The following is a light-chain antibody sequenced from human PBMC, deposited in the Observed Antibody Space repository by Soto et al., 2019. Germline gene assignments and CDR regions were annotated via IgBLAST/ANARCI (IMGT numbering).Light chain of an antibody. J-gene: IGKJ1*01. Sequence: DIQMTQSPSTLSASVGDRVTITCRASQSISSWLAWYQQKPGKAPKLLIYKASSLDSGVPSRFSGSGSGTEFTLTISSLQPDEFATYYCQQKGTFGQGTKVEIK. CDR3: QQKGT. V-gene: IGKV1-5*03. CDR2: KAS. CDR1: QSISSW.